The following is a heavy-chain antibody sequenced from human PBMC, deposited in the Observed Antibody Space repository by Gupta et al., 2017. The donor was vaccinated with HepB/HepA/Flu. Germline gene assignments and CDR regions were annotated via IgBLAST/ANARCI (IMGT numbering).Heavy chain of an antibody. CDR3: ARILSDYDSSGYFDY. CDR1: GFSLSTSGMC. CDR2: IDWDDDK. D-gene: IGHD3-22*01. J-gene: IGHJ4*02. V-gene: IGHV2-70*15. Sequence: QVTLRESGSALVKPTQTLTLTCTFSGFSLSTSGMCVSWIRQPPGKALEWLARIDWDDDKYYSTSLKTRLTISKDTSKNQVVLTMTNMDPVDTATYYCARILSDYDSSGYFDYWGQGTLVTVSS.